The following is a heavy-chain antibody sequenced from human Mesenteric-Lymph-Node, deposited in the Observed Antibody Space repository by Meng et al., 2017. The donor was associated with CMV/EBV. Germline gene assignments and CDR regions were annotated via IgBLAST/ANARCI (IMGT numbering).Heavy chain of an antibody. V-gene: IGHV7-4-1*02. CDR3: ARESCISTSCFFQH. D-gene: IGHD2-2*01. J-gene: IGHJ1*01. CDR1: GYSYTTYT. Sequence: ASGYSYTTYTVNWVRQAPGQGLEWMGWINTSSANPTYAQVFTGRFIFSLNTSVSTAYLQISSRKAEDTAVYDCARESCISTSCFFQHWGQGTLVTVSS. CDR2: INTSSANP.